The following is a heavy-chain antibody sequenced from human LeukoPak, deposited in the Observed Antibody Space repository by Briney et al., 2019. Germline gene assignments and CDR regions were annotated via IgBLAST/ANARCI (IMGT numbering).Heavy chain of an antibody. CDR1: GYAFTTYD. J-gene: IGHJ5*02. Sequence: GASVKVSCKASGYAFTTYDINWVRQATGQGPEWMGWMNPNSGNTGYTQNFQGRVTMTRNTSISTAYMELSSLKSEDTAVYYCVRGRGSGHKENWFDPWGLGTLVTVSS. V-gene: IGHV1-8*01. CDR2: MNPNSGNT. CDR3: VRGRGSGHKENWFDP. D-gene: IGHD6-19*01.